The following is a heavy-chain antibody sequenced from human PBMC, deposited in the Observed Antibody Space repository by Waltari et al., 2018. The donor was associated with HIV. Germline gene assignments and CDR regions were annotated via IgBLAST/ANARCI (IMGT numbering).Heavy chain of an antibody. D-gene: IGHD3-22*01. CDR1: GFTFSSYA. J-gene: IGHJ4*02. CDR2: ISGSGGST. CDR3: AKDPLLGDYYDSSGYSQRERPPAYFDY. Sequence: GSLRLSCAASGFTFSSYAMSWVRQAPGKGLEWVSAISGSGGSTYYADSVKGRFTISRDNSKNTLYLQMNSLRAEDTAVYYCAKDPLLGDYYDSSGYSQRERPPAYFDYWGQGTLVTVSS. V-gene: IGHV3-23*01.